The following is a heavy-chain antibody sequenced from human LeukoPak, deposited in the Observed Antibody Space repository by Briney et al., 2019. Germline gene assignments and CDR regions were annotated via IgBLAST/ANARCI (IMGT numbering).Heavy chain of an antibody. Sequence: GGSLRLSCASSGFTFSSYGMHWVRQAPGKGLEWVTFIRYDGSNKYYADSVKGRFTISRDNSKNTLYLQMNSLRAEDTAVYYYAKAPLVLDIVVVPAAMDPWGQGTLVTVSS. D-gene: IGHD2-2*01. CDR3: AKAPLVLDIVVVPAAMDP. CDR1: GFTFSSYG. J-gene: IGHJ5*02. CDR2: IRYDGSNK. V-gene: IGHV3-30*02.